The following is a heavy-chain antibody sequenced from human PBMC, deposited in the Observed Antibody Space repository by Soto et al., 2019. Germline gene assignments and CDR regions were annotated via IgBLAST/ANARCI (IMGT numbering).Heavy chain of an antibody. CDR3: ATSSRLWSNYYYYYGMDV. V-gene: IGHV5-51*01. Sequence: PGESLKISCKGSGYSFTSYWIGWVRQMPGKGLEWMGIIYPGDSDTRYSPSFQGQVTISADKSISTAYLQWSSLKASDTAMYYCATSSRLWSNYYYYYGMDVWGQGTTVTVSS. CDR1: GYSFTSYW. CDR2: IYPGDSDT. J-gene: IGHJ6*02. D-gene: IGHD5-18*01.